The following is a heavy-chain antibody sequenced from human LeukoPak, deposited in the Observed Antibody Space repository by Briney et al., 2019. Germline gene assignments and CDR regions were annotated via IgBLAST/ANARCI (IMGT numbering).Heavy chain of an antibody. CDR2: ISYDGSNK. V-gene: IGHV3-30*03. Sequence: TGGSLRLSCAASGVIFSSYGMHGVRQARGKGLEWGAVISYDGSNKYYADSVKGRFTVYRDNSNNTLDLQMSSLRAEDTAVYYCAREQYGSDDALDIWGQGTLVTVSS. CDR1: GVIFSSYG. CDR3: AREQYGSDDALDI. J-gene: IGHJ3*02. D-gene: IGHD3-10*01.